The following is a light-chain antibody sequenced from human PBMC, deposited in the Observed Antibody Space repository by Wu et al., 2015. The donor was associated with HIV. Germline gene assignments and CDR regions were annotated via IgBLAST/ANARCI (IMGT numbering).Light chain of an antibody. J-gene: IGKJ2*01. Sequence: DIQMTQSPSSLSASVGDRVTITCRASQSISSYLNWYQQKPGKAPKLLIYAASSLQSGVPSRFSGSGSGTDFTLTISSLQPEDFATYYCQQSYSTPRNTFGQGTKAGDQT. V-gene: IGKV1-39*01. CDR3: QQSYSTPRNT. CDR1: QSISSY. CDR2: AAS.